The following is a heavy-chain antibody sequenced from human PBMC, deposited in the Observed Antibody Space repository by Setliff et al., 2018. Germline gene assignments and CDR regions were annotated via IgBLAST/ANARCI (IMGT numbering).Heavy chain of an antibody. CDR2: ITGNGNSL. CDR1: GFTFSTYA. Sequence: SLRLSCAASGFTFSTYALSWVRQAPGKGPEWVSTITGNGNSLYYADSVKGRFIVSRDNSKNTMYLQLRSLRADDTAIYYCAKDRKNYYDTSGYPDAFDIWGQGTTVTVS. J-gene: IGHJ3*02. D-gene: IGHD3-22*01. V-gene: IGHV3-23*01. CDR3: AKDRKNYYDTSGYPDAFDI.